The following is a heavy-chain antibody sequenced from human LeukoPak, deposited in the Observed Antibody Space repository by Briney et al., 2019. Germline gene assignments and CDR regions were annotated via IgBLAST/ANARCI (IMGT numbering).Heavy chain of an antibody. V-gene: IGHV4-34*01. D-gene: IGHD6-13*01. CDR2: ITHGGST. J-gene: IGHJ4*02. CDR1: GGSFSGYY. Sequence: PAETLSLTCAVYGGSFSGYYWSWIRQPPGKGLEWIGEITHGGSTNYNPSLTSRVTISVDTSTNQSPLLLNSVTAADTAVYYCARGGWHSSSWYFHYWGQGTLVTVSS. CDR3: ARGGWHSSSWYFHY.